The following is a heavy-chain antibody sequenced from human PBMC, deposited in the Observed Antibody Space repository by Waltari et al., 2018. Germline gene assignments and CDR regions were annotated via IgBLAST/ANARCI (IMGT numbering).Heavy chain of an antibody. CDR1: GFTFSSYW. CDR3: ARVCGGLRVGAFDI. V-gene: IGHV3-7*01. Sequence: EVQLVESGGGLVQPGGSLRLSCAASGFTFSSYWMSWVRQAPGKGLEGVANIKKDGSEKYYVDSGKGRFTISRDNAKNSLYLQMNSLRAEDTAVYYCARVCGGLRVGAFDIWGQGTMVTVSS. D-gene: IGHD5-12*01. CDR2: IKKDGSEK. J-gene: IGHJ3*02.